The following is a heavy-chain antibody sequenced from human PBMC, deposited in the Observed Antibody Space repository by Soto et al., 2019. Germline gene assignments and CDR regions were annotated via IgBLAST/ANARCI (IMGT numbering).Heavy chain of an antibody. Sequence: PGGSLRLSCTASGFIFSSYWMHWVRQAPGKGLVWVSRINTDGGTTTYAESVKGRFTISRDNARNTLYLQMNSLRPEDTALYYCVRVGSGSYSWRAPWGQGTLVTVSS. D-gene: IGHD1-26*01. V-gene: IGHV3-74*01. CDR3: VRVGSGSYSWRAP. CDR2: INTDGGTT. CDR1: GFIFSSYW. J-gene: IGHJ5*02.